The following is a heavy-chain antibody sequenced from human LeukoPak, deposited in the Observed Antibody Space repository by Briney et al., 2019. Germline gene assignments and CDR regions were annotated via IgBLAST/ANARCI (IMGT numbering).Heavy chain of an antibody. CDR1: GYTFTSYA. CDR3: AKLYCSTTTCYNFWFDH. D-gene: IGHD2-2*02. V-gene: IGHV1-3*01. Sequence: ASVKVSCKASGYTFTSYAMHWVRQAPGQRLEWMGWINAGNGNTKYSQKFQGRVTMTTHTSTSTAYMELRSLRSDDTAVYYCAKLYCSTTTCYNFWFDHWGQGTLVTVSS. J-gene: IGHJ5*02. CDR2: INAGNGNT.